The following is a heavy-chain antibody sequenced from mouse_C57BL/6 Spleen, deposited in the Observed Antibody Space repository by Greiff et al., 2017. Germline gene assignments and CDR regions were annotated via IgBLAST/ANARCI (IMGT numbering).Heavy chain of an antibody. J-gene: IGHJ1*03. CDR2: IRSKSNNYAT. CDR3: VGGGYGSNFDV. V-gene: IGHV10-1*01. D-gene: IGHD1-1*01. CDR1: GFSFNTYA. Sequence: EVKVEESGGGLVQPKGSLKLSCAASGFSFNTYAMNWVRQAPGKGLEWVARIRSKSNNYATYYADSVKDRFTISRDDSESMLYLQMNNLKTENTAMYYCVGGGYGSNFDVWGTGTTVTVSS.